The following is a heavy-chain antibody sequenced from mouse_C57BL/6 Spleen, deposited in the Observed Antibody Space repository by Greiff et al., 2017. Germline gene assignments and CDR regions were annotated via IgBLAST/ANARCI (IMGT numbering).Heavy chain of an antibody. J-gene: IGHJ2*01. CDR3: ARSSHYYDY. V-gene: IGHV1-52*01. CDR2: IDPSDSVT. CDR1: GYTFTSHW. Sequence: VQLKQPWAELVGPGSSVKLFCKASGYTFTSHWVHWVKQRPIQGLELIGNIDPSDSVTHCNQKFKDKAALTVDKSSSTAYIQLSSLTSEDSAVYYCARSSHYYDYRGQGATLTVSS.